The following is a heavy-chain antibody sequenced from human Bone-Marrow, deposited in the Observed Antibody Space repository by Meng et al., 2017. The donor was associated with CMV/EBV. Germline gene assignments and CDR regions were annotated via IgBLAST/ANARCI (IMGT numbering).Heavy chain of an antibody. CDR1: FSFGTFA. CDR2: ISGSGNSP. Sequence: FSFGTFAMSWVRRAPGEGLEWFSTISGSGNSPYCADSVKGRFTISRDNSKNTLYLQMNSLRAEDTAVYYCATKSGPAGIAGAGLFDYWGQGTLVTVSS. CDR3: ATKSGPAGIAGAGLFDY. V-gene: IGHV3-23*01. D-gene: IGHD6-13*01. J-gene: IGHJ4*02.